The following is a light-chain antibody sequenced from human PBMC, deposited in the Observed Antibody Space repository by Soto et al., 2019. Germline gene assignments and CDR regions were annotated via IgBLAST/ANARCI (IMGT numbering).Light chain of an antibody. CDR1: QSISSW. CDR3: QQYNSDHT. J-gene: IGKJ2*01. V-gene: IGKV1-5*01. Sequence: DIQMTQSPSTLSASVGDRVTITCRASQSISSWLAWYQQKPGKAPKFLIYDASSLESGVPSRFSGSGSGTEFTLTISSLQPDDFATYYCQQYNSDHTFGQGTKLEIK. CDR2: DAS.